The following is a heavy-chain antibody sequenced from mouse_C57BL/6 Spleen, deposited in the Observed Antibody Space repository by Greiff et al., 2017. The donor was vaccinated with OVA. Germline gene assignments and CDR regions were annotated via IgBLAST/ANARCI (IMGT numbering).Heavy chain of an antibody. CDR3: ARLDGNYGYAMDY. V-gene: IGHV1-81*01. D-gene: IGHD2-1*01. CDR1: GYTFTSYG. Sequence: VQGVESGAELARPGASVKLSCKASGYTFTSYGISWVKQRTGQGLEWIGEIYPRSGNTYYNEKFKGKATLTADKSSSTAYMELRSLTSEDSAVYFCARLDGNYGYAMDYWGQGTSVTVSS. CDR2: IYPRSGNT. J-gene: IGHJ4*01.